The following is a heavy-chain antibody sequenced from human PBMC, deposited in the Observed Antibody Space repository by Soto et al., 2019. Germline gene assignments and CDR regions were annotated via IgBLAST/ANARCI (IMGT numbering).Heavy chain of an antibody. J-gene: IGHJ4*02. CDR1: GGSISSSSYY. CDR3: ARLSIVEWLLDY. V-gene: IGHV4-39*01. Sequence: PSETLSLTCTVSGGSISSSSYYWGWIRQPPGKGLEWIGSIYYSGSTYYNPSLKSRVTISVDTSKNQFSLKLSSVTAADTAVYYCARLSIVEWLLDYWGQGTLVTVSS. D-gene: IGHD3-3*01. CDR2: IYYSGST.